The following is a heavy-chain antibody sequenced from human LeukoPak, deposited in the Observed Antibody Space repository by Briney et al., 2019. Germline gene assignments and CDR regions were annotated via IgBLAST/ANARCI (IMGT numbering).Heavy chain of an antibody. D-gene: IGHD2-2*01. V-gene: IGHV4-34*01. CDR3: ARVAGLYCSSTSCYAYYYYMDV. J-gene: IGHJ6*03. CDR2: INHSGST. Sequence: SETLSLTCAVYGGSFSGYYWSWIRQPPGKGLEWIGEINHSGSTNYNPSLKSRVTISVDTSKNQFSLKLSSVTAADTAVYYCARVAGLYCSSTSCYAYYYYMDVWGKGTTVTVSS. CDR1: GGSFSGYY.